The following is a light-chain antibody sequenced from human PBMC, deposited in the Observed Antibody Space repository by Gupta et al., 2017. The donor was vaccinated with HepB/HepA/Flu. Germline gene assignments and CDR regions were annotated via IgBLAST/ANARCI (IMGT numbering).Light chain of an antibody. CDR1: RGIRNY. Sequence: AVQMTQSPSALSASVGDRVTITCRASRGIRNYLAWYQQKPGKAPKLLIFAASRLQSGVPSRFSGSGSGTDFTLTISGLQPEDVATYYCLQEDLYPSTFGQGTKVDVK. CDR2: AAS. J-gene: IGKJ1*01. V-gene: IGKV1-6*01. CDR3: LQEDLYPST.